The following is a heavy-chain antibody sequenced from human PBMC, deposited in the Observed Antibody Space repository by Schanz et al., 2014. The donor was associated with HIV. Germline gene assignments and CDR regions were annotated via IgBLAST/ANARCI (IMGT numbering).Heavy chain of an antibody. V-gene: IGHV1-8*02. CDR1: GDTFSTDA. Sequence: QVQLVQPGAEVKKPGSSVEVSCKASGDTFSTDAFSWVRQVPGQGPEWMGWVNPDSGNTGYAQKFQGRVTMSRNVPKNTAYMELRGLTSEDTAVYFCARGPDYSSASYKFDYWGQGTPVSVYS. D-gene: IGHD4-4*01. CDR2: VNPDSGNT. CDR3: ARGPDYSSASYKFDY. J-gene: IGHJ4*02.